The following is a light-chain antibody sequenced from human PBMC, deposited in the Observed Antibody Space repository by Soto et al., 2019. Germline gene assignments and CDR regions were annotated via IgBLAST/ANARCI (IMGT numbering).Light chain of an antibody. CDR3: CSYAGSSTFHVI. CDR1: SSDVGTYNL. Sequence: QSALTQPASVSGSPGQSLTISCTGTSSDVGTYNLVSWYQQPPGKAPKLMIYDDSKRPSGVSNRFSGSKSGNTASLTISGLQAEDEADYYCCSYAGSSTFHVIFGGGTKVTVL. CDR2: DDS. V-gene: IGLV2-23*01. J-gene: IGLJ2*01.